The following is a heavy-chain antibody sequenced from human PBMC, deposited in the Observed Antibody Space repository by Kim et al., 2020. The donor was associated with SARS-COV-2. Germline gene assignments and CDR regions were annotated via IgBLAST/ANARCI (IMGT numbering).Heavy chain of an antibody. V-gene: IGHV4-4*06. J-gene: IGHJ5*02. D-gene: IGHD3-3*01. CDR3: ARNYDFWSGYYTGGWFDP. Sequence: KGRVTMSVDTSKNQFSLKLSSVTAADTAVYYCARNYDFWSGYYTGGWFDPWGQGTLVTVSS.